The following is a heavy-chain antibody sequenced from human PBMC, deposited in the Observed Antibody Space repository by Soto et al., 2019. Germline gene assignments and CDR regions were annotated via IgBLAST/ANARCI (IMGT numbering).Heavy chain of an antibody. CDR3: ARGDRGGSGSPASYYYSGLDV. CDR2: VSAGGDMT. J-gene: IGHJ6*02. D-gene: IGHD3-10*01. CDR1: GSTFSSYA. V-gene: IGHV3-23*01. Sequence: DVQLLESGGHLVQPGGSLRLSCAASGSTFSSYAMSWVRQAPGKGLEWVSSVSAGGDMTYYSDSVKGRFTIFRDNSNNPLFLHMNTLRIEDTALYYCARGDRGGSGSPASYYYSGLDVWGQGTTVTVS.